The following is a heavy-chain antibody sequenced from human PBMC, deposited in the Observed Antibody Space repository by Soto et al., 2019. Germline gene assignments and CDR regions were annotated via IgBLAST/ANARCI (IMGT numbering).Heavy chain of an antibody. V-gene: IGHV1-69*13. CDR1: GGTFSSYA. Sequence: ASVKVSCKASGGTFSSYAISWVPQAPGQGLEGMGGIIPIFGTANYAQKFQGRVTITADESTSTAYMELSSLRSEDTAVYYCAKKLYYYDSSGYFSLGDYYFDYWGQGTLVTVSS. CDR3: AKKLYYYDSSGYFSLGDYYFDY. D-gene: IGHD3-22*01. CDR2: IIPIFGTA. J-gene: IGHJ4*02.